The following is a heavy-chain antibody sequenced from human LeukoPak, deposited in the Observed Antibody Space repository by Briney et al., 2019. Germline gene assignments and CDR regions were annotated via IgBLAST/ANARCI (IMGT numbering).Heavy chain of an antibody. Sequence: GGSLRLSCAASGFTFSSYWMSWVRQAPGKGLEWVANIKQDGSEKYYVDSVKGRFTISRDNAENSLYLQMNSLRAEDTAVYYCARDGVLLWFGELLGHDYWGQGTLVTVSS. J-gene: IGHJ4*02. D-gene: IGHD3-10*01. CDR1: GFTFSSYW. CDR3: ARDGVLLWFGELLGHDY. CDR2: IKQDGSEK. V-gene: IGHV3-7*01.